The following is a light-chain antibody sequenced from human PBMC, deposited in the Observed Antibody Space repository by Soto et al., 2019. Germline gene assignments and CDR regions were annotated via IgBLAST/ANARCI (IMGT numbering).Light chain of an antibody. Sequence: EIVLTQSPGTLSLSPGERATLSCRASQSVSSSYLAWYQQKPGQAPRLLIYGASSRATGIPDRFSGSGSGTDFTLSISRLEPEDFAVYYCQQLDMFGQGTKVEIK. CDR3: QQLDM. CDR1: QSVSSSY. V-gene: IGKV3-20*01. CDR2: GAS. J-gene: IGKJ1*01.